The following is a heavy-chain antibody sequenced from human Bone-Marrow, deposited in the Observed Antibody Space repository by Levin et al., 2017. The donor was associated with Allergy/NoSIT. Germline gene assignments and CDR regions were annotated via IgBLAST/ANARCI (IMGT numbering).Heavy chain of an antibody. V-gene: IGHV4-34*01. J-gene: IGHJ6*02. CDR2: INHSGST. D-gene: IGHD4-17*01. CDR1: GGSFSGYY. Sequence: SETLSLTCAVYGGSFSGYYWSWIRQPPGKGLEWIGEINHSGSTNYNPSLKSRVTISVDTSKNQFSLKLSSVTAADTAVYYCARDCTVTHNYYYYGMDVWGQGTTVTVSS. CDR3: ARDCTVTHNYYYYGMDV.